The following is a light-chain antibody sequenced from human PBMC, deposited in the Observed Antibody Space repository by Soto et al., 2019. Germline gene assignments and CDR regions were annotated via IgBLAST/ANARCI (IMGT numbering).Light chain of an antibody. J-gene: IGKJ4*01. CDR3: QQYKNWPPT. CDR2: GAS. CDR1: QRVNSK. V-gene: IGKV3-15*01. Sequence: EIVMTQSPATLSVSPGEGATLSCRASQRVNSKLAWYQQRSGQAPRLLISGASTRAGCIPVRFSGSGSGREFNLTISSLQSEDFAVYYFQQYKNWPPTFGGGTKGEIK.